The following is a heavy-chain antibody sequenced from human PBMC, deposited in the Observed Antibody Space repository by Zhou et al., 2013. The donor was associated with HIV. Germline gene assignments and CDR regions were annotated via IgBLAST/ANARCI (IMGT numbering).Heavy chain of an antibody. CDR2: ISPYNGNT. Sequence: QVQLVQSGAEVKKPGSSVKVSCKASGGTFSSYAISWVRQAPGQGLEWMGWISPYNGNTDVAQKFQGRVTITTDASTTTAYMELNSLRSEDTAVYYCARDSKLRGGSELVWFGELSGLDVWGQGTTVTVSS. D-gene: IGHD3-10*01. CDR3: ARDSKLRGGSELVWFGELSGLDV. CDR1: GGTFSSYA. J-gene: IGHJ6*02. V-gene: IGHV1-69*05.